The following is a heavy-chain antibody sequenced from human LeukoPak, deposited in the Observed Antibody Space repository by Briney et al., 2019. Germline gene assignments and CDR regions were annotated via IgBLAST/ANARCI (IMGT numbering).Heavy chain of an antibody. V-gene: IGHV4-34*01. J-gene: IGHJ4*02. CDR2: INHSGST. D-gene: IGHD6-19*01. CDR3: ARSGYNSGWLRD. Sequence: SETLSLTCAVYGGSFSGYYWSWIRQSPGKGLEWIGEINHSGSTNYNPSLKSRVTISVDTSKNQFSLKLSSVTAADTAVYYCARSGYNSGWLRDWGQGTLVTVSS. CDR1: GGSFSGYY.